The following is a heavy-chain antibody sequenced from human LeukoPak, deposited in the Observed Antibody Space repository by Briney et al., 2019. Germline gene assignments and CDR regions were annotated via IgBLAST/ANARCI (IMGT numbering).Heavy chain of an antibody. CDR2: IYHSGST. V-gene: IGHV4-38-2*02. D-gene: IGHD3-3*01. CDR1: GYSISSGYY. CDR3: ARDSRAPPAYYDFWSGYSQGAYYFDY. J-gene: IGHJ4*02. Sequence: PSETLSLTCTVSGYSISSGYYWGWIRQPPGKGLEWIGSIYHSGSTYYNPSLKSRVTISVDTSKNQFSLKLSSVTAADTAVYYCARDSRAPPAYYDFWSGYSQGAYYFDYWGQGTLVTVSS.